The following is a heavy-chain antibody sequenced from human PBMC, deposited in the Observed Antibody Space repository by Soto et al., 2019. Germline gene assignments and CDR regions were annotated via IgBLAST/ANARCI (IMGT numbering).Heavy chain of an antibody. D-gene: IGHD1-26*01. Sequence: SATLSLTCVVSNFSISSGYYWGWIRQYPGKGLEWIASIYRSGTTSYNPSLKSRVTISVDPSKNQFSLMLTAVTAADTAVYYCARTHSGSYYSVFNYWGRGSLVTVSS. V-gene: IGHV4-38-2*01. CDR1: NFSISSGYY. CDR2: IYRSGTT. CDR3: ARTHSGSYYSVFNY. J-gene: IGHJ4*02.